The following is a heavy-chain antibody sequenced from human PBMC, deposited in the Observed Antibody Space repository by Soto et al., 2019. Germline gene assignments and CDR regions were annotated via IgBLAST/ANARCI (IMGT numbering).Heavy chain of an antibody. Sequence: PGVSLSLSCAASGFTFNHYAMSWVRQAPGKGLEWVSIIIANGGTFYADSVKGRFTISRDNSKNTLYLQMNSPRAEDTAVYYCAKVTDCSGGSCGWGQGTLVTVSS. CDR3: AKVTDCSGGSCG. CDR2: IIANGGT. D-gene: IGHD2-15*01. J-gene: IGHJ4*02. CDR1: GFTFNHYA. V-gene: IGHV3-23*01.